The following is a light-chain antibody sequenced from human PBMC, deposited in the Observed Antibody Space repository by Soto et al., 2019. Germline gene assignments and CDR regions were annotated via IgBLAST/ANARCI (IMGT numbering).Light chain of an antibody. CDR3: CSYAGSSTLGV. CDR1: SSDFGSYNL. Sequence: QSVLTERAAVSGCPGQSITISCTGTSSDFGSYNLVSWYQQHPGKAPKLMIYEGSKRPSGVSNRFSGSKSGNTASLTISGLQAEDEADYYCCSYAGSSTLGVFGPGTKVTVL. CDR2: EGS. V-gene: IGLV2-23*01. J-gene: IGLJ1*01.